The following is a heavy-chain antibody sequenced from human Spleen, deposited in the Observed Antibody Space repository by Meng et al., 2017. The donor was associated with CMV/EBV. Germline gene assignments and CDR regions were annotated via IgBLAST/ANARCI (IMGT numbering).Heavy chain of an antibody. CDR3: TTAPEGYCSGGSCGEDY. Sequence: TFSNAWMNWVRQAPGKGLEWVGRIKSKTDGGTTDYAAPVKGRFTISSDDLKNTLYLQMNSLKTEDTAVYYCTTAPEGYCSGGSCGEDYWGQGTLVTVSS. J-gene: IGHJ4*02. D-gene: IGHD2-15*01. CDR1: TFSNAW. CDR2: IKSKTDGGTT. V-gene: IGHV3-15*07.